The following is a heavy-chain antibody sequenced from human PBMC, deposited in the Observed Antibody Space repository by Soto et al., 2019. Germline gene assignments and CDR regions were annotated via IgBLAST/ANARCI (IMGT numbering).Heavy chain of an antibody. CDR1: GYTFTSYA. V-gene: IGHV1-3*01. CDR3: ARGPGGPDGPGDY. J-gene: IGHJ4*02. CDR2: INAGNGNT. D-gene: IGHD3-16*01. Sequence: QVQIVQSGAEVKKPGASVKVSCKASGYTFTSYAMHWVRQAPGQRIEWMGWINAGNGNTKYSQKFQGRVTLTRDTSAGTAYMELSSLRSEDTAVYYCARGPGGPDGPGDYWGQGTLVTVSS.